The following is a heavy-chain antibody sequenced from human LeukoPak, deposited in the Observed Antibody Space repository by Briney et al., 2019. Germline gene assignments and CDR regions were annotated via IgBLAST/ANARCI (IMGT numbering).Heavy chain of an antibody. V-gene: IGHV1-69*05. CDR1: GGTLSTSA. D-gene: IGHD5-18*01. CDR2: IIPMFGTP. Sequence: GASVKVSCKASGGTLSTSAISWVRQAPGQGLEWMGGIIPMFGTPNYAQKFQGRVTVTTDASTNTAYMELSSLRSEDTAMYYCARARGYSYSSPFDYWGQGTLVTVSS. J-gene: IGHJ4*02. CDR3: ARARGYSYSSPFDY.